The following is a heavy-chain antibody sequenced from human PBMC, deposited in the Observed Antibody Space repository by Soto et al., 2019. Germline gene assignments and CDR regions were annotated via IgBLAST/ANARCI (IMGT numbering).Heavy chain of an antibody. CDR2: IYPTGTN. CDR1: GGSISSGGYS. J-gene: IGHJ6*02. D-gene: IGHD3-10*01. CDR3: ARAPPGPSPRWVL. Sequence: QLQLRESGSGLVKPSETLSLTCTVSGGSISSGGYSWSWIRQTPEKGLEWIGCIYPTGTNYYHPSLKSRVTISVDTSRNQFSLNLTSVTAADTAVYYCARAPPGPSPRWVLWGQGTTVTVSS. V-gene: IGHV4-30-2*01.